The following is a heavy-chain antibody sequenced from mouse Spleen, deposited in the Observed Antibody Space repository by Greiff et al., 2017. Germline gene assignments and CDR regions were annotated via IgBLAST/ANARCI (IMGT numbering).Heavy chain of an antibody. CDR1: GFSLTSYG. V-gene: IGHV2-6*03. CDR3: ASPDDYDGGFAY. CDR2: IWSDGST. Sequence: VNVVESGPGLVAPSQSLSITCTVSGFSLTSYGVHWVRQPPGKGLEWLVVIWSDGSTTYNSALKSRLSISKDNSKSQVFLKMNSLQTDDTAMYYCASPDDYDGGFAYWGQGTLVTVSA. D-gene: IGHD2-4*01. J-gene: IGHJ3*01.